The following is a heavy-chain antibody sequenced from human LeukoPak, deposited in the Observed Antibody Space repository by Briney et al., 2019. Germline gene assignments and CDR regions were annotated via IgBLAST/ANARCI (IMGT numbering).Heavy chain of an antibody. D-gene: IGHD4-17*01. V-gene: IGHV3-66*01. J-gene: IGHJ4*02. CDR2: VMPGGPI. Sequence: GGSLRLSCRPSGFSVDSVFMNWVRQPPGKGLEWVSYVMPGGPIDYTDSVKGRFTISRDSFKNTLSLQMNSLRVDDTAVYYCARGNSATTTFDFWGQGTLVTVSS. CDR3: ARGNSATTTFDF. CDR1: GFSVDSVF.